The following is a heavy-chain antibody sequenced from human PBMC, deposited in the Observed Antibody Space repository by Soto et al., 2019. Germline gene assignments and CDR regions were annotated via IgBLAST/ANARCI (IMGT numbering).Heavy chain of an antibody. CDR3: ARPVPHSSSSVFREYYFDY. J-gene: IGHJ4*02. V-gene: IGHV4-59*08. Sequence: SETLSLTCTVSGGSISSYYWRWIRQPPGKGLEWIGYIYYSGSTNYNPSLKSRVTISVDTSKNQFSLKLSSVTAADTAVYYCARPVPHSSSSVFREYYFDYWGQGTLVTVSS. D-gene: IGHD6-6*01. CDR2: IYYSGST. CDR1: GGSISSYY.